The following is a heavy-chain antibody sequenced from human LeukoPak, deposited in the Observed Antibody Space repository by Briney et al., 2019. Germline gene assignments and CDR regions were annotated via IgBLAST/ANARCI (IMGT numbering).Heavy chain of an antibody. Sequence: GTSVKVSCKASGFSFTTSAMQWVRQARGQRLEWIGWIVVASGHTRYAQKFQERITITRDMSTSTASMQLSSLRSEDTAVYYCAADHQFSGWESAYGMDVWGQGTTVTVSS. CDR3: AADHQFSGWESAYGMDV. D-gene: IGHD6-19*01. CDR1: GFSFTTSA. J-gene: IGHJ6*02. CDR2: IVVASGHT. V-gene: IGHV1-58*02.